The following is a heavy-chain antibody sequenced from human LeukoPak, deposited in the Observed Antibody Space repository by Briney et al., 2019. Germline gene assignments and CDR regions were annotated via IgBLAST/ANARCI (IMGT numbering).Heavy chain of an antibody. CDR3: ARDQSWFGELLSLSY. D-gene: IGHD3-10*01. Sequence: GASAKVSCKASGYTFTSYGISWVRQAPGQGLEWMGWISAYNGNTNYAQKLQGRVTMTTDTSTSTAYMELRSLRSDDTAVYYCARDQSWFGELLSLSYWGQGTLVTVSS. CDR1: GYTFTSYG. J-gene: IGHJ4*02. V-gene: IGHV1-18*01. CDR2: ISAYNGNT.